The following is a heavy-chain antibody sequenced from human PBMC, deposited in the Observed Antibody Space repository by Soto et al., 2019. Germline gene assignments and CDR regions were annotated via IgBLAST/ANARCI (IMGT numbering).Heavy chain of an antibody. J-gene: IGHJ5*02. V-gene: IGHV1-2*02. CDR3: EKDLKRQLAYWLDP. CDR2: INANSGGT. Sequence: GAAVKVSCSTAAFSCTGYNIHLLRHAAGQGLEWMGWINANSGGTEYAQKFQGRFNLTRDTSIATAYLTLTSLTSDDTALYYCEKDLKRQLAYWLDPWGKGTQVTVS. CDR1: AFSCTGYN. D-gene: IGHD6-6*01.